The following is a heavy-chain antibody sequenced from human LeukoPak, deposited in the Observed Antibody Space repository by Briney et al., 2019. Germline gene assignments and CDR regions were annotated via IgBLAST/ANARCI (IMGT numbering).Heavy chain of an antibody. V-gene: IGHV4-59*01. D-gene: IGHD1-1*01. J-gene: IGHJ5*02. CDR3: ARHGTSGTNLNWFDP. CDR2: IYYSGGT. Sequence: SETLSLTCTVSGGSISSFYWSWIRQPPGKGLEWIGYIYYSGGTNYNPSLKSRVTISVDTSKNQLSLKLSSVTAADTAVYYCARHGTSGTNLNWFDPWGQGTLVTVSS. CDR1: GGSISSFY.